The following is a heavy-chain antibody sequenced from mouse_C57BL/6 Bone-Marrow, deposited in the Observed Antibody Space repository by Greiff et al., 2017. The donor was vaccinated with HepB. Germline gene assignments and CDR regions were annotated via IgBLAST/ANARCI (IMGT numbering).Heavy chain of an antibody. D-gene: IGHD2-3*01. CDR3: ARWWLLRYFDV. CDR2: IYPRSGNT. V-gene: IGHV1-81*01. Sequence: VQRVESGAELARPGASVKLSCKASGYTFTSYGISWVKQRTGQGLEWIGEIYPRSGNTYYNEKFKGKATLTADKSSSTAYMELRSLTSEDSAVYFCARWWLLRYFDVWGTGTTVTVSS. CDR1: GYTFTSYG. J-gene: IGHJ1*03.